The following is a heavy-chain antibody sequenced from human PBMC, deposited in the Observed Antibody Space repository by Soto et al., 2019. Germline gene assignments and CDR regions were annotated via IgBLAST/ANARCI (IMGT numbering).Heavy chain of an antibody. D-gene: IGHD1-26*01. J-gene: IGHJ4*02. Sequence: QITLKESGPTLVKPTQTLTLTCTFSGFSLSTSGVGVGWIRQPPGKALEWLALIYWDDDKRYSPSLKSRLTITKDTSKNQVVLTMTNMDPVDTATYYCAHREGQELLANYFDYWGQGTLVTVSS. CDR1: GFSLSTSGVG. CDR3: AHREGQELLANYFDY. V-gene: IGHV2-5*02. CDR2: IYWDDDK.